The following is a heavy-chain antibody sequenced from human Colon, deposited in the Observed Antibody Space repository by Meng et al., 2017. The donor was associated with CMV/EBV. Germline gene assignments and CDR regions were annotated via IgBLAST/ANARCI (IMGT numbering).Heavy chain of an antibody. CDR2: IDSAGDT. CDR1: GFPFSSYD. D-gene: IGHD2-8*01. CDR3: ARAPYCSNGVCFPGPYGLDV. J-gene: IGHJ6*02. Sequence: GGSLRLSCAASGFPFSSYDMHWVRQVTGKGLEWVSGIDSAGDTSYLGSVKGRFTISRDDAKNSFFLQMNNLQAGDTAVYYCARAPYCSNGVCFPGPYGLDVWSQGTTVTVSS. V-gene: IGHV3-13*01.